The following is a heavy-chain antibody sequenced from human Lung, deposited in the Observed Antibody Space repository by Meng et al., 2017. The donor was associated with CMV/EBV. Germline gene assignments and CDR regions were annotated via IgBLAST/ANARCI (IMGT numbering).Heavy chain of an antibody. V-gene: IGHV1-18*01. J-gene: IGHJ6*02. CDR2: IYTYNGNT. Sequence: SXXVSXKASGYKFTDYAITWVRQAPGQGLEWMGWIYTYNGNTNFAQNVQGRGSMTRDTSTSTAYMELRSLRSDDTAVYYCARSKIAARSHYYYGMDVWGQGXTVTVSS. CDR3: ARSKIAARSHYYYGMDV. D-gene: IGHD6-6*01. CDR1: GYKFTDYA.